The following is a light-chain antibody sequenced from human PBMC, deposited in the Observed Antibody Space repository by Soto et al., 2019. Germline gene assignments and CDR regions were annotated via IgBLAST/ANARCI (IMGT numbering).Light chain of an antibody. CDR1: SSDVGGYKY. CDR3: SSYTSTSTL. V-gene: IGLV2-14*01. J-gene: IGLJ1*01. Sequence: QSAVTQPASVSGSPGQSITISCTGTSSDVGGYKYVSWYQLHPGTAPKLVIYDVTNRPSGVSNRFSGSKSGNTASLTISGLQAEDEADYFCSSYTSTSTLFGTGTKLTVL. CDR2: DVT.